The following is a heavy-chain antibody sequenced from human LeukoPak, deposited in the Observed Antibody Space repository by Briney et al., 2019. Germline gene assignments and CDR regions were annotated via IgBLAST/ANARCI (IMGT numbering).Heavy chain of an antibody. J-gene: IGHJ4*02. CDR3: ARGAVVSAALDY. Sequence: RASETLSLTCAVYGGSFSGYYWSWIRQPPGKGLEWIGEINHSGSTNYNPSLKSRVTISVDTSKNQFSLKLSSVTAADTAVYYCARGAVVSAALDYWGQGILVTVSS. D-gene: IGHD2-2*01. CDR2: INHSGST. CDR1: GGSFSGYY. V-gene: IGHV4-34*01.